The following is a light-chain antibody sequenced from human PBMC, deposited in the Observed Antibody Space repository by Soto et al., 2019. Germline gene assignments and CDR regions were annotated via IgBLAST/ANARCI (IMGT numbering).Light chain of an antibody. CDR3: QQFGSSPGFT. V-gene: IGKV3-20*01. CDR1: QSINSRY. J-gene: IGKJ3*01. CDR2: GAS. Sequence: EIVLTQSPDTLSLSPGERATLACRASQSINSRYLAWYQQKPGQAPRLLIYGASSRATCIPDRFSGSGSGTVFTVIISRMVPEDCAVYYCQQFGSSPGFTFGPETKVDIK.